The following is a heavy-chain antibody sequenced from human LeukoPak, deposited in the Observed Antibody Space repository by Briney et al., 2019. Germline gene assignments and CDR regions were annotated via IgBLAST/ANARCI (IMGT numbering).Heavy chain of an antibody. Sequence: ASVKVSCKASGYTFTSYDINWVRQATGQGLEXXXXXNPNSGNTGYAQKFQGRVTMTRNTSISTAYMELSSLRSEDTAVYYCARGLTIFGVVIIGAFDIWGQGTMVTVSS. CDR3: ARGLTIFGVVIIGAFDI. J-gene: IGHJ3*02. CDR1: GYTFTSYD. CDR2: XNPNSGNT. V-gene: IGHV1-8*01. D-gene: IGHD3-3*01.